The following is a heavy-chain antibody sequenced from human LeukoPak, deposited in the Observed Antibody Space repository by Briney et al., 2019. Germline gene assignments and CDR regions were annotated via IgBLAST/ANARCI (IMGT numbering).Heavy chain of an antibody. CDR2: MNSDGSST. J-gene: IGHJ6*02. Sequence: GGSLRLSCAGPGFMFHDYAIHWVRQAPGKGLEWVSRMNSDGSSTSYADSVKGRFTISRDNAKNTVYLQVNSLRAEDTAVYYCARDGYSNYYYGMDVWGQGTTVTVSS. CDR3: ARDGYSNYYYGMDV. D-gene: IGHD4-11*01. CDR1: GFMFHDYA. V-gene: IGHV3-74*01.